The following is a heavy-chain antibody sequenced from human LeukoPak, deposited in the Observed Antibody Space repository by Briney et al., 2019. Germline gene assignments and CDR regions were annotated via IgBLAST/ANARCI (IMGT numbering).Heavy chain of an antibody. CDR2: INSYSGAT. Sequence: ASVKVSCKTSVYTFTANYIHWVRQAPGQGLEWVGWINSYSGATKYAQKSQGRVTMTRDTSIRTTYMQLDRLTLDDTAVYYCARGSGTSWFDYWGQGTLVTVSS. CDR3: ARGSGTSWFDY. D-gene: IGHD2-2*01. CDR1: VYTFTANY. J-gene: IGHJ5*01. V-gene: IGHV1-2*02.